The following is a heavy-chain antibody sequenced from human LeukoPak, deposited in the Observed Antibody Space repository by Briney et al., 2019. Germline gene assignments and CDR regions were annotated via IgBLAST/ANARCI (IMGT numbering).Heavy chain of an antibody. D-gene: IGHD1-26*01. CDR3: ARGASGSYHYFDY. CDR2: IYTSGST. Sequence: SETLSLTCTVSGGSISNYFWSWIRQPAGKGLEWIERIYTSGSTAYNPSLKSRVTMSVDTSKNQFSLKLTSVTAADTAVYYYARGASGSYHYFDYWGQGTLVTVSS. CDR1: GGSISNYF. V-gene: IGHV4-4*07. J-gene: IGHJ4*02.